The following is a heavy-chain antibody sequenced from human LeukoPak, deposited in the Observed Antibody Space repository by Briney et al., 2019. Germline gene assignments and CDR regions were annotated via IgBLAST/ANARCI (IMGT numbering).Heavy chain of an antibody. CDR2: INEDGSDK. D-gene: IGHD1-26*01. CDR1: GFTFSSSW. J-gene: IGHJ4*02. Sequence: GGSLRLSCAASGFTFSSSWMTWVRQAPGKGLEWVAHINEDGSDKYYVDSVTGRFSISRDNAKNSLYLQMSSLRAEDTAVYYCATWSNAWEFDYWGQGTLVSVSS. CDR3: ATWSNAWEFDY. V-gene: IGHV3-7*05.